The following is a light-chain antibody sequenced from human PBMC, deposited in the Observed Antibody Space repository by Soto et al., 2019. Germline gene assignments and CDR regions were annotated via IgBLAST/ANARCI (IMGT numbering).Light chain of an antibody. Sequence: DIQMTQSPSTLSASVGDRVNITCRASQRITSWSAWYQQKPGKAPNLLIYAASSLETAVPSRFSGSGSGTEFTLSFSSLQPDDCGTYYCQEYYSYPYTFGHRTKLESK. J-gene: IGKJ2*01. CDR2: AAS. CDR1: QRITSW. CDR3: QEYYSYPYT. V-gene: IGKV1-5*01.